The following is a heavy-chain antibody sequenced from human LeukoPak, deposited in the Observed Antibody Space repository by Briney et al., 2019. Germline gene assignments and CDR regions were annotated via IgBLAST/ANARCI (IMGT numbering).Heavy chain of an antibody. CDR1: GFTVSTNY. J-gene: IGHJ3*01. Sequence: GGSLRLSCAASGFTVSTNYMSWVRQAPGKGLEWVSVLYSGDSTYYADSVKGRFTISRDNSKNTLYLQMNSLRAEDTALYYCARHLSGECTTDCYSPDAYDLWGQGTMVTVSS. V-gene: IGHV3-53*01. D-gene: IGHD2-21*02. CDR2: LYSGDST. CDR3: ARHLSGECTTDCYSPDAYDL.